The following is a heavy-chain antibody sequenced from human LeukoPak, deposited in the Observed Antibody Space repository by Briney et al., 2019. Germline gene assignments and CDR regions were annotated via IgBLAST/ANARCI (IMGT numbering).Heavy chain of an antibody. J-gene: IGHJ4*02. CDR2: ISSSGSTI. D-gene: IGHD1-26*01. Sequence: GGSLRLSCAASGFTFSDYYMSWIRQAPGKGLDGVSFISSSGSTIYYADSVKGRFTISRDNAKNSLYLQMNSLRAEDTAVYYCARGTYSGSYYVIYWGQGTLVTVSS. V-gene: IGHV3-11*01. CDR3: ARGTYSGSYYVIY. CDR1: GFTFSDYY.